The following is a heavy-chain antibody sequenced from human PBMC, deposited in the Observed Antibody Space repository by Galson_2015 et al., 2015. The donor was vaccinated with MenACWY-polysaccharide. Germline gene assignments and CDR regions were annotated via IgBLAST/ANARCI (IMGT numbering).Heavy chain of an antibody. V-gene: IGHV3-23*01. CDR3: AKVGPRSSWTMGLDY. Sequence: SLRLSCAASGFSFSAYGMSWVRQAPGRGLEWVSGSGSGGGLYYADPVKGQFTVSRDNSKNTLYLQMNNLRAEDTAVYYRAKVGPRSSWTMGLDYWGQGTLITVSS. CDR2: SGSGGGL. CDR1: GFSFSAYG. D-gene: IGHD6-13*01. J-gene: IGHJ4*02.